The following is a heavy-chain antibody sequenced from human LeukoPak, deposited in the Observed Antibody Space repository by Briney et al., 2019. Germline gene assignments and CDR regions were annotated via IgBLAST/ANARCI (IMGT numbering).Heavy chain of an antibody. CDR2: LTGSGRDT. V-gene: IGHV3-23*01. CDR1: GFTLNIYA. CDR3: AKIAATDPIDF. J-gene: IGHJ4*02. D-gene: IGHD6-13*01. Sequence: GGSLRLSCAASGFTLNIYAMNWVRLAPGKGLDWVSSLTGSGRDTYYTDSVKGRFTISRDNSKNTLYLQMNSLRPDDTAVYYCAKIAATDPIDFWGQGTLVTVSS.